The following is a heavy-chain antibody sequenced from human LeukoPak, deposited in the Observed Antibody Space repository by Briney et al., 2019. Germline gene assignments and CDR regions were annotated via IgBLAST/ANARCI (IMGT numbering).Heavy chain of an antibody. CDR2: IKTKADNYAT. V-gene: IGHV3-73*01. CDR3: THPAYYYNVDV. Sequence: PGGSLKLSCSAFGLTFSVSAIHWVRQASGKGLEWVGRIKTKADNYATAYAASVKGRFTISRDDSTNTAYLQMNSLKTEDTAVYYCTHPAYYYNVDVWGKGTTVTVSS. D-gene: IGHD6-25*01. J-gene: IGHJ6*04. CDR1: GLTFSVSA.